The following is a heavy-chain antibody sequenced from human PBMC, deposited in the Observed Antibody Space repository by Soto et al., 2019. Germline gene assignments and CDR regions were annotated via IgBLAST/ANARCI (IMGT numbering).Heavy chain of an antibody. CDR2: IKQDGSEQ. Sequence: EVQLVESGGGLVQPGGSLRLSCAASGFTFSGYWMSWVRQAPGKGLEWVANIKQDGSEQFYVDSVKGRFTISGDNAKNSLYLQMNCLRAEDTAVYYCAREAVWGQGTTVTVSS. V-gene: IGHV3-7*05. CDR3: AREAV. J-gene: IGHJ6*02. CDR1: GFTFSGYW.